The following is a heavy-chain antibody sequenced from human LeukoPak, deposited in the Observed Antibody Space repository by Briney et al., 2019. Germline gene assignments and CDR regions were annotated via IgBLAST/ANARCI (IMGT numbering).Heavy chain of an antibody. V-gene: IGHV3-30*02. J-gene: IGHJ2*01. CDR2: MHYDGNIK. CDR3: AKDACSGGTCYGGWYCDL. CDR1: GFTFSTYG. D-gene: IGHD2-15*01. Sequence: GGSLRLSCAASGFTFSTYGMHWVRQAPGKGLEWVAFMHYDGNIKYYAGSVKGRFTISRDSSKNTLYLQMNSLRAEDTAVYYCAKDACSGGTCYGGWYCDLWGRGTLVTVSS.